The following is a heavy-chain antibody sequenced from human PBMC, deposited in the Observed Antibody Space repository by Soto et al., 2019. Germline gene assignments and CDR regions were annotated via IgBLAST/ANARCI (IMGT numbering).Heavy chain of an antibody. D-gene: IGHD3-3*02. Sequence: PSETLSLTCTVSGGSISSSSYYWGWIRQPPGKGLEGIGSIYYSGSTYYNPSLKSRVTISVDTSKNQFSLKLSSVTAADTAVYYCPSVSRVLLRWYDSCGKGTLVTVSS. CDR1: GGSISSSSYY. CDR3: PSVSRVLLRWYDS. J-gene: IGHJ5*01. CDR2: IYYSGST. V-gene: IGHV4-39*01.